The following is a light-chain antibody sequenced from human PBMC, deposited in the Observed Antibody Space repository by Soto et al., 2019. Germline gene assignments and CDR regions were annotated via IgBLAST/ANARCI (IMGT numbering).Light chain of an antibody. CDR3: QQSVSSPFT. CDR1: QSVSGIY. J-gene: IGKJ3*01. CDR2: GAF. V-gene: IGKV3-20*01. Sequence: EIVLTQSPGTLSLSPGERATLSCRASQSVSGIYLAWYQQKPGQAPRLLIYGAFSRATDIPDRFSGSGSGTDFTLTISRLEPEDFAVYYCQQSVSSPFTFGPGTKVDIK.